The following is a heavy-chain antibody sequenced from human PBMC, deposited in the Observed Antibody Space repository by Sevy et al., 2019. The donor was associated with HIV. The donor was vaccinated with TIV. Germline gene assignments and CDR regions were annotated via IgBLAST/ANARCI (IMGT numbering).Heavy chain of an antibody. D-gene: IGHD3-10*01. CDR3: AGGGSYGLVSYHS. CDR2: IYYNGRP. J-gene: IGHJ5*01. Sequence: SETLSLTCTVSGASVSSGRYYWSWIRQPPGKGLEWIGYIYYNGRPIQNPSLKSRVTISVDTSKNQLSLNLRSVIAAVTAVYYCAGGGSYGLVSYHSWGHGTLVTVSS. CDR1: GASVSSGRYY. V-gene: IGHV4-61*01.